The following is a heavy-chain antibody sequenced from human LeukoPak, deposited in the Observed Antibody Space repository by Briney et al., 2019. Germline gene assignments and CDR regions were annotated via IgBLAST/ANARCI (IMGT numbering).Heavy chain of an antibody. J-gene: IGHJ6*03. D-gene: IGHD6-19*01. Sequence: PSETLSLTCTVSGGSISSYYWSWIRQPAGKGLEWIGRIYTSGSTNYNPSLKSRVTMSVDTSKNQFSLKLSSVTAADTAVYYCARVGRETAVAGPRKYYYYYYMDVWGKGTTVTVSS. CDR2: IYTSGST. CDR1: GGSISSYY. CDR3: ARVGRETAVAGPRKYYYYYYMDV. V-gene: IGHV4-4*07.